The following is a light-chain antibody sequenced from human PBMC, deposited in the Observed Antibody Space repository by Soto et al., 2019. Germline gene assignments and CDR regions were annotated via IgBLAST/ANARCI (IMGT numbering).Light chain of an antibody. Sequence: EIVMMQSPATLSVSPGERVTLSCRASQSLYSNLAWYQQKPDQAPRLLIYGASTRATGIPARFSASGSGTEFTLTISSLQSEDFAVYYCQQYNNWPLTFGGGTKLEIK. CDR1: QSLYSN. CDR2: GAS. CDR3: QQYNNWPLT. V-gene: IGKV3D-15*01. J-gene: IGKJ4*01.